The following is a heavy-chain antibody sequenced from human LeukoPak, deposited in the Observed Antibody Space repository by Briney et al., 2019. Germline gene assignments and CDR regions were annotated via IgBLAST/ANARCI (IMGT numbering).Heavy chain of an antibody. V-gene: IGHV1-46*01. CDR2: INPSGGSA. CDR3: ARDGRGSSSGEVDYYYYYYMDV. D-gene: IGHD6-13*01. Sequence: ASVKVSCKASGYTFTSYYMHWVRQAPGQGLEWMGIINPSGGSASYAQKFQGRVTMTRDTSTSTVYMELSSLRSEDTAVYYCARDGRGSSSGEVDYYYYYYMDVWGKGTTVTVSS. J-gene: IGHJ6*03. CDR1: GYTFTSYY.